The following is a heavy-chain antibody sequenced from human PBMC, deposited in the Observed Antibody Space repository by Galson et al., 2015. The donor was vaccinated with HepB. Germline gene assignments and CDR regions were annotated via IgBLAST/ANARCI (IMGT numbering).Heavy chain of an antibody. CDR3: ARDQIGAAAGVLS. D-gene: IGHD6-13*01. CDR2: IYSGGRT. CDR1: GFTVSSNY. Sequence: SLRLSCAASGFTVSSNYMSWVRQAPGKGLEWVSVIYSGGRTYYADSVKGRFTISRHNSKNTLYLQMNSLRAEDTAVYYCARDQIGAAAGVLSWGQGTLVTVSS. J-gene: IGHJ5*02. V-gene: IGHV3-53*04.